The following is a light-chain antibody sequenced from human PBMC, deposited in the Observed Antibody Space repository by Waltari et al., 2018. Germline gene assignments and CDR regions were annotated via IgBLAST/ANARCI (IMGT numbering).Light chain of an antibody. J-gene: IGLJ3*02. CDR2: DVS. CDR3: SSYTSSSIRV. V-gene: IGLV2-14*03. CDR1: SSDAGGYNY. Sequence: QSALTQPASVSGSPGQSITIPCTGTSSDAGGYNYVSWYQQHPGKAPKLMIYDVSNRPSGVSNRFSGSKSGNTASLTISGLQAEDEADYYCSSYTSSSIRVFGGGTKLTVL.